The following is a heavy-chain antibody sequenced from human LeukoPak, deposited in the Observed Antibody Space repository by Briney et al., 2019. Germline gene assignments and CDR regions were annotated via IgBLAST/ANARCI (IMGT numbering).Heavy chain of an antibody. J-gene: IGHJ4*02. CDR3: AKGMIVVVPFDY. D-gene: IGHD3-22*01. Sequence: PGGSLRLSCAASGFTFSSYSMNWVRQAPGKGLEWVSSISSSSSYIYYADSVKGRFTISRDNAKNSLYLQMNSLRAEDTAVYYCAKGMIVVVPFDYWGQGTLVTVSS. CDR1: GFTFSSYS. V-gene: IGHV3-21*01. CDR2: ISSSSSYI.